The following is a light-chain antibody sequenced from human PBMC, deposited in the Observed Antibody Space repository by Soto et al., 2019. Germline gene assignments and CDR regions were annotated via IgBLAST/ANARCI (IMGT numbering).Light chain of an antibody. CDR1: SSNIGSNP. J-gene: IGLJ3*02. Sequence: SVLTQPPSASGTPGQRVTISCSGSSSNIGSNPVNWYQQLPGTAPKHLIYSSNKRPSGVPDRFSGSKSGTSASLAISGLQSEDEADYYCAAWDDSLNGQVFGAGTKLTVL. CDR2: SSN. V-gene: IGLV1-44*01. CDR3: AAWDDSLNGQV.